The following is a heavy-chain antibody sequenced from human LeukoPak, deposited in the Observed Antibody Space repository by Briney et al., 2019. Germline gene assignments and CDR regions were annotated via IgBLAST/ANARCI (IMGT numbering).Heavy chain of an antibody. D-gene: IGHD6-13*01. Sequence: GGSLRLSCAASGFTFSSYAMSWVRQAPGKRLEWVSAISGSGGSTYYADSVKGRFTISRDNSKNTLYLQMNSLRAEDTAVYYCAKDLSSSWYQYYFDYWGQGTLVTVSS. CDR2: ISGSGGST. J-gene: IGHJ4*02. CDR1: GFTFSSYA. V-gene: IGHV3-23*01. CDR3: AKDLSSSWYQYYFDY.